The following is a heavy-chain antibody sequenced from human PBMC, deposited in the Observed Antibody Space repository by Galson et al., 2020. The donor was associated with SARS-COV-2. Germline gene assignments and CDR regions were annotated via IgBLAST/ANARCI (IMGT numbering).Heavy chain of an antibody. CDR3: ARCLFGSGSDF. J-gene: IGHJ1*01. CDR1: GFTFEDSY. CDR2: INSNGDST. Sequence: GESLKISCAASGFTFEDSYMNWVRQGPGKGLEWVSGINSNGDSTGYAASVKGRFTISRDIAKNSRYLQMNGLRAEDTALYYCARCLFGSGSDFWGQGTLVTVSS. V-gene: IGHV3-20*04. D-gene: IGHD6-19*01.